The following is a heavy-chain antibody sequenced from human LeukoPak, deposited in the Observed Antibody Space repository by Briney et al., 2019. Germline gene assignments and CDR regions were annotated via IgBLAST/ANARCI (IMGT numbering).Heavy chain of an antibody. D-gene: IGHD2-15*01. V-gene: IGHV1-8*01. CDR2: MNPNSGNT. CDR3: ARVFSTSGGYYYYGMDV. J-gene: IGHJ6*02. CDR1: GYTFTSYD. Sequence: ASVKVSCKASGYTFTSYDINWVRQATGQGLEWMGWMNPNSGNTGYAQKFQGRVTMTRNTSISTAYMELSSLRSEDTAVYYCARVFSTSGGYYYYGMDVWGQGTTVTVSS.